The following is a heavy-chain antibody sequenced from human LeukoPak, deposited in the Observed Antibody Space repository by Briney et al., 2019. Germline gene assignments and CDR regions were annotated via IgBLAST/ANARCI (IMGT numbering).Heavy chain of an antibody. V-gene: IGHV3-74*01. D-gene: IGHD3-10*02. J-gene: IGHJ4*02. CDR2: INGDGSTT. Sequence: GGSLRLSCAVSGFTFSSYAMSWVRQAPGKGLVWVSCINGDGSTTTYADSVKGRFTISRDNAKNTVYLQINNLRPEDTAVYYCARDRYYVPDNWGQGTLVTVSS. CDR1: GFTFSSYA. CDR3: ARDRYYVPDN.